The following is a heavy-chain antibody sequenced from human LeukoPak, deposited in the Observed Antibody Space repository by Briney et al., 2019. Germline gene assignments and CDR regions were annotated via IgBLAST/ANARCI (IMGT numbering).Heavy chain of an antibody. CDR1: GGSISSYY. CDR3: AREGVGYNEYYFDY. CDR2: IYYSGST. J-gene: IGHJ4*02. D-gene: IGHD5-24*01. Sequence: SETLSLTCTVSGGSISSYYWSWIRQPPGKGLERIGYIYYSGSTNYNPSLKSRVTISVDTSKNQFSLKLSSVTAADTAVYYCAREGVGYNEYYFDYWGQGTLVTVSS. V-gene: IGHV4-59*01.